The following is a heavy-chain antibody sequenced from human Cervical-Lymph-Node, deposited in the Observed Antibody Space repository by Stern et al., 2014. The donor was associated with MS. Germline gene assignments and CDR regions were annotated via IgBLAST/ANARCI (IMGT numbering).Heavy chain of an antibody. Sequence: VQLVESGGGVSRLGGPRPLPGAPPGFTFRPNGMHGAPRAQAKGLGGGAVFFYDGSNKYYADSVKGRFTISRDNSKNTLYLQMDSLRGEDTAVYYCAKFGCRRTTQRCYFDNWGQGTLVTVSS. J-gene: IGHJ4*02. CDR3: AKFGCRRTTQRCYFDN. V-gene: IGHV3-30*18. CDR2: FFYDGSNK. D-gene: IGHD2-2*01. CDR1: GFTFRPNG.